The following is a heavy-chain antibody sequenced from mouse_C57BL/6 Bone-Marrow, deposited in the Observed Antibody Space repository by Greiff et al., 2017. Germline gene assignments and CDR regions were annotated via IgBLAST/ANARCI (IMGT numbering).Heavy chain of an antibody. J-gene: IGHJ1*03. CDR1: GYTFTSYW. CDR2: IDPSDSYT. V-gene: IGHV1-50*01. CDR3: ASLYYGSSHWYVDV. Sequence: QVQLQQPGAELVKPGASVKLSCKASGYTFTSYWMQWVKQRPGQGLEWIGEIDPSDSYTNYNQKFKGKATLTVDTSSSTAYMQLSSLTSEDSAVYYCASLYYGSSHWYVDVWGTGTTVTGSS. D-gene: IGHD1-1*01.